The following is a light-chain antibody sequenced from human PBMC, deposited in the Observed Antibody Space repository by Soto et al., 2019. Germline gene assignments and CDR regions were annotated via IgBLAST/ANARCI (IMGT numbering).Light chain of an antibody. CDR3: MQALQTPWT. J-gene: IGKJ1*01. CDR1: QSLLHSNGYNY. CDR2: LGS. V-gene: IGKV2-28*01. Sequence: DIVMTQSPLSLPVTPGEPASISCRSSQSLLHSNGYNYLDWYLQKPGQSPQLLIYLGSNRASGVPDRVIGSGSGTDFTLKISRVEAEDVGVYYCMQALQTPWTFGQGTKVEIK.